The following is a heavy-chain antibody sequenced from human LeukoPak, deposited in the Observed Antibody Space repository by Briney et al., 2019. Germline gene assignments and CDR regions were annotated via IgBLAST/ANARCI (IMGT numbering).Heavy chain of an antibody. CDR1: GFTFNNNA. CDR2: ISASVFST. V-gene: IGHV3-23*01. Sequence: GGSLRLSCATSGFTFNNNAMNWVRQAPGKALEGVAFISASVFSTHYADYVKRRFSISRDISKNTLYLQINSQRDEYTAMYYCTEAIFNYWGQGSMVTVSS. CDR3: TEAIFNY. D-gene: IGHD3-3*01. J-gene: IGHJ4*02.